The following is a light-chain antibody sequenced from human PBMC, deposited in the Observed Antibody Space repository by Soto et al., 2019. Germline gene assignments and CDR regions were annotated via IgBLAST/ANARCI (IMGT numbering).Light chain of an antibody. Sequence: QSVLTQPASVSGSPGQSITISCTGTSSDVGGYNYVSWYQQYPGKAPKLMIYHVSNRPSGVSNSFSGSKSGNSASLTISGLQAEDEADYYCSSYTSTSTYVFGTGTKLTVL. J-gene: IGLJ1*01. CDR3: SSYTSTSTYV. V-gene: IGLV2-14*01. CDR2: HVS. CDR1: SSDVGGYNY.